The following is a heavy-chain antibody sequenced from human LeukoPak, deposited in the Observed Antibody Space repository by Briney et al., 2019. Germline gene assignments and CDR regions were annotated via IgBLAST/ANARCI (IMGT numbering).Heavy chain of an antibody. CDR3: ARTHSSIAARNFDY. Sequence: GGSLRLSCAASGFTFSNYGMHWVRQAPGKGLEWVAVISYNGRSTYYADSVKGRFTISRDNSNNTLYLQMNSLRAEDTAVYYCARTHSSIAARNFDYWGQGTLVTVSS. CDR2: ISYNGRST. D-gene: IGHD6-6*01. J-gene: IGHJ4*02. V-gene: IGHV3-30*03. CDR1: GFTFSNYG.